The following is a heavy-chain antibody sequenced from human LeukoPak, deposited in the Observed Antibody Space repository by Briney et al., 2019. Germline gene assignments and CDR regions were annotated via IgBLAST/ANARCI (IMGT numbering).Heavy chain of an antibody. CDR1: GFTFSSYV. CDR3: AKYCSGGSCYGPEYFQH. D-gene: IGHD2-15*01. CDR2: ISGSGGST. V-gene: IGHV3-23*01. J-gene: IGHJ1*01. Sequence: GGSLSLSCAASGFTFSSYVMSWVRQAPGKGLEWVSAISGSGGSTYYADSVKGRFTISRDNSKNTLYLQMNSLRAEDTAVYYCAKYCSGGSCYGPEYFQHWGRGTLVTVSS.